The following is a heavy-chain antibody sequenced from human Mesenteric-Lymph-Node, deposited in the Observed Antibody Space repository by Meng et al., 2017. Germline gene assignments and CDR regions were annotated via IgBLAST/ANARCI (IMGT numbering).Heavy chain of an antibody. V-gene: IGHV4-4*07. CDR1: GGSTISYY. J-gene: IGHJ4*02. Sequence: PETLSLTCIVSGGSTISYYWSWIRQPAGKILEWIGRTKSSGNTNYNPSLKSRVTMPVDTSKNQFSLKLSSGTAADTAVYYCARCPMDYGNYADYWGQGTLVTVSS. CDR3: ARCPMDYGNYADY. CDR2: TKSSGNT. D-gene: IGHD4-11*01.